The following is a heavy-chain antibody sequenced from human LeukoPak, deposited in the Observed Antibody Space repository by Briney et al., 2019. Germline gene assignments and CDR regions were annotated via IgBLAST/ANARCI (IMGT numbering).Heavy chain of an antibody. J-gene: IGHJ4*02. Sequence: PGGSLILSCAASGFTFSSYGMHWVRQAPGKGLEWVAFIRYDGSNKYYADSVKGRFTISRDNSKNALYPQMHSLRAEDTAVYYCANAELGDQYSSSWYGVGTTPDDYWGQGTLVTVSS. CDR1: GFTFSSYG. V-gene: IGHV3-30*02. CDR3: ANAELGDQYSSSWYGVGTTPDDY. CDR2: IRYDGSNK. D-gene: IGHD6-13*01.